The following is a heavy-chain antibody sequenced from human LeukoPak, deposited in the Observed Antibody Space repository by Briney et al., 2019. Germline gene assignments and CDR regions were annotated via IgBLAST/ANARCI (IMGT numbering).Heavy chain of an antibody. CDR1: GSSFTSYW. D-gene: IGHD5-24*01. Sequence: GASLKISCKGSGSSFTSYWIGWVRQMPGKGLEWMGIIYPGDSDTRYSTSFQGQVTISADKSISTAYLQWSSLKASDTAMYYCARQVEMATIPHFDYWGQGTLVTVSS. J-gene: IGHJ4*02. CDR2: IYPGDSDT. CDR3: ARQVEMATIPHFDY. V-gene: IGHV5-51*01.